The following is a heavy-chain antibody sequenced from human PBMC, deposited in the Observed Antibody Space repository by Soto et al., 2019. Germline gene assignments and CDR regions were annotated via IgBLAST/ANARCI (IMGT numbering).Heavy chain of an antibody. CDR2: ISSSSSTI. Sequence: GGSLRLSCAASGFTFSSYSMNWVRQAPGKGLEWVSYISSSSSTIYYADSVKGRFTISRDNAKNSLYLQMNSLRDEDTAVYYCARDVAGTVTPFFLHRSYYYHRVVLSGPGPPATVPS. CDR1: GFTFSSYS. D-gene: IGHD4-17*01. CDR3: ARDVAGTVTPFFLHRSYYYHRVVL. J-gene: IGHJ6*02. V-gene: IGHV3-48*02.